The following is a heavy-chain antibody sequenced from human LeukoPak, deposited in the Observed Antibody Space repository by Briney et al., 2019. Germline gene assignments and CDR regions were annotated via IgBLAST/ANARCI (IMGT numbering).Heavy chain of an antibody. D-gene: IGHD3-10*01. CDR2: IIPIFGTA. V-gene: IGHV1-69*13. CDR1: GGTFSSYA. J-gene: IGHJ6*03. CDR3: AREQYYYGSGSSNFYYYYYYMDV. Sequence: SVKVSCKASGGTFSSYAISWVRQAPGQGLEWVGGIIPIFGTANYAQKFQGRVTITADESTSTAYMELSSLRSEDTAVYYCAREQYYYGSGSSNFYYYYYYMDVWGKGTTVTVSS.